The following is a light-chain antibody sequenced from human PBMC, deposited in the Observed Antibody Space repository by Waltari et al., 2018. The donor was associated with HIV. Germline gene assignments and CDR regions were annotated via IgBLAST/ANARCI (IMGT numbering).Light chain of an antibody. V-gene: IGLV3-21*02. Sequence: SFVLTQPPSVSVAPGQTATISCGESNIGSRSVHWYQLKPGQAPVLVVYDDSDLPAGIPERFSGSNSGNTATLTISRVEAGDEADYFCQVWDTSSDHVDYVFGTGTKVTVL. CDR2: DDS. CDR1: NIGSRS. J-gene: IGLJ1*01. CDR3: QVWDTSSDHVDYV.